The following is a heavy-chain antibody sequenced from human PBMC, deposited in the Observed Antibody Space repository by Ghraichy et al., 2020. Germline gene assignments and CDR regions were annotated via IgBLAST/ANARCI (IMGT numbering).Heavy chain of an antibody. V-gene: IGHV3-23*01. J-gene: IGHJ4*02. CDR2: ISGSGAST. D-gene: IGHD2/OR15-2a*01. CDR3: AKGKGAYCDNGCYSRVTDY. CDR1: GFTFSTFA. Sequence: GALRLSCAASGFTFSTFAMNWVRQAPGKGLEWVSIISGSGASTNYADSVKGRFTISRDNSNNMLYLQMNSLTAEDTALYYCAKGKGAYCDNGCYSRVTDYWGQGTLVTVSS.